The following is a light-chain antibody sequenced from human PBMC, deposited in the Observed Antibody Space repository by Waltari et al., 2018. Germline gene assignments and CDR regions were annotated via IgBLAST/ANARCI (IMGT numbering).Light chain of an antibody. CDR1: ELPTHK. CDR2: KDT. Sequence: SYELTQPPSVSVSPGQTAKITCPGDELPTHKAYWYQQRPGQAPVLVKYKDTERPSGIPERISGSSSGTTVTLTISGVQAEDEADYYCHSTHSNYWVFGGGTKLTVL. CDR3: HSTHSNYWV. J-gene: IGLJ3*02. V-gene: IGLV3-25*03.